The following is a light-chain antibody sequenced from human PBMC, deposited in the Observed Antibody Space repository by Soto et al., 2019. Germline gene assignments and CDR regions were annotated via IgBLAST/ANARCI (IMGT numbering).Light chain of an antibody. J-gene: IGKJ4*01. CDR1: QNIGTH. V-gene: IGKV1-39*01. CDR2: AAS. Sequence: DVQMTQSPSSLSASVGDRVTISCRSSQNIGTHLNWYQHKPGRAPKLLIYAASTLQSEVPSRFSGSGSGTDFTLTISCLQPEDFATYSCPQRPSAPLTFGGGTKVEIK. CDR3: PQRPSAPLT.